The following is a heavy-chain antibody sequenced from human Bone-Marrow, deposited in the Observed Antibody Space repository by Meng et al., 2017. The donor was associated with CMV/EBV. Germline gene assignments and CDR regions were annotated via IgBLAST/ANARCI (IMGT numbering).Heavy chain of an antibody. V-gene: IGHV3-21*01. CDR2: ISSSSSYI. J-gene: IGHJ5*02. Sequence: GESLKISCAASGFTFSSYSMNWVRQAPGKGLEWVSSISSSSSYISYVDSVKGRFTIARDNARNSLYLQMNSLRAEDMAVYYCARMECGSSNCPYWHKSWGYGKWFDAWGQGTLVTVSS. CDR3: ARMECGSSNCPYWHKSWGYGKWFDA. D-gene: IGHD2-2*01. CDR1: GFTFSSYS.